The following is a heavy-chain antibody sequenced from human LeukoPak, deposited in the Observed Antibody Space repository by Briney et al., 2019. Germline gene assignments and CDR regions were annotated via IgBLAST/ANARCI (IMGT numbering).Heavy chain of an antibody. Sequence: ASVKVSRKASGYTFTNHGIHWVRQAPGQGFEWMGWITPYNGYTNYALKFQDRVTMTTDTSTSTVYMELRSLISDDTAVYYCARGATKVTSVIHMDVWGKGTTVIVSS. CDR3: ARGATKVTSVIHMDV. V-gene: IGHV1-18*01. D-gene: IGHD4-17*01. CDR2: ITPYNGYT. CDR1: GYTFTNHG. J-gene: IGHJ6*03.